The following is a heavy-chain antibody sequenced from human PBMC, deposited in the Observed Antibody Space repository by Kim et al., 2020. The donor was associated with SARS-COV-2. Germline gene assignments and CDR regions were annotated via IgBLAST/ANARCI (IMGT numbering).Heavy chain of an antibody. CDR1: GYTFTSYA. Sequence: ASVKVSCKASGYTFTSYAMNWVRQAPGQGLEWMGWINTNTGNPTYAQGFTGRFVFSLDTSVSTAYLQISSLKAEDTAVYYCARVPNSGYDSYFDYWGQGTLVTVSS. CDR3: ARVPNSGYDSYFDY. J-gene: IGHJ4*02. D-gene: IGHD5-12*01. V-gene: IGHV7-4-1*02. CDR2: INTNTGNP.